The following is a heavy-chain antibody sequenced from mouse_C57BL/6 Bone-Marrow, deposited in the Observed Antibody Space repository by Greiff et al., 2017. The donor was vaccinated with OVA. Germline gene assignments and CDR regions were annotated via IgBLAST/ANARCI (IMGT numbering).Heavy chain of an antibody. V-gene: IGHV7-3*01. Sequence: EVKLMESGGGLVQPGGSLSLSCAASGFTFTDYYMSWVRQPPGKALEWLGFIRNKANGYTTEYSASVKGRFTISRDNSQSILYLQMNALRAEDSATYYCARYYYGSSFYYYAMDYWGQGTSVTVSS. J-gene: IGHJ4*01. CDR1: GFTFTDYY. CDR2: IRNKANGYTT. D-gene: IGHD1-1*01. CDR3: ARYYYGSSFYYYAMDY.